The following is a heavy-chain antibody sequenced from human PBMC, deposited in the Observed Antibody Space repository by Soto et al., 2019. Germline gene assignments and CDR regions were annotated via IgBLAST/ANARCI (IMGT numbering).Heavy chain of an antibody. Sequence: ASVKVSCKASGYTFTSYYMHWVRQAPGQGLEWMGIINPSGGSTSYAQKFQGRVTMTRDTSTSTVYMELSSLRSEDTAVYYCARVGKIKFGGVPDYFDYWGQGTLVTVSS. CDR2: INPSGGST. D-gene: IGHD3-16*01. CDR1: GYTFTSYY. J-gene: IGHJ4*02. CDR3: ARVGKIKFGGVPDYFDY. V-gene: IGHV1-46*01.